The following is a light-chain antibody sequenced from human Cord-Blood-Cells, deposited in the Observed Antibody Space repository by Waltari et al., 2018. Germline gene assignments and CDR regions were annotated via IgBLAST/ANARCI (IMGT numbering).Light chain of an antibody. CDR2: WAS. Sequence: DIVMTQSPDSLAASLGERATINCKSSQSVLYSSNNKNYLAWYQQKPGQPPKLLIYWASTRESGVPDRFCGSGSGTDFTLTISSLQAEDVAVYYCQQYYSTPRTFGQGTKVEIK. CDR1: QSVLYSSNNKNY. V-gene: IGKV4-1*01. CDR3: QQYYSTPRT. J-gene: IGKJ1*01.